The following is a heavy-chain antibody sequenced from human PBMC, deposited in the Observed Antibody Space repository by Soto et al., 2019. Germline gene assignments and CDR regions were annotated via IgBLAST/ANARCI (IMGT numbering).Heavy chain of an antibody. CDR1: GFIFRIYD. J-gene: IGHJ4*03. Sequence: GGSLRLSCATSGFIFRIYDMSWVRQAPGKGLEWVSGISPTGGTTYYADSVKGRFTISRDNSGHTLFLTLKSLRVDDTAIYYCAKLAPALRTSPRYFDSCGQGALVTVSS. V-gene: IGHV3-23*01. CDR3: AKLAPALRTSPRYFDS. CDR2: ISPTGGTT.